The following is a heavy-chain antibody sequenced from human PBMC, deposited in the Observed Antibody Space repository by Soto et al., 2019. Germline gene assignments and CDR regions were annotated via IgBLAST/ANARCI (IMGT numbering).Heavy chain of an antibody. V-gene: IGHV1-2*02. CDR2: INPKTAAT. CDR3: ARVKWGLDYYSGMDV. Sequence: QVQLVQSGAEVKKSGASVKVSCKASGYTFSDYFIQWLRQAPGQGLEWVAWINPKTAATNYAKKFQDRVTLTSDTSFSTAYLELTRLRTDDTAVYYCARVKWGLDYYSGMDVWGQGTAVTVSS. J-gene: IGHJ6*02. D-gene: IGHD1-26*01. CDR1: GYTFSDYF.